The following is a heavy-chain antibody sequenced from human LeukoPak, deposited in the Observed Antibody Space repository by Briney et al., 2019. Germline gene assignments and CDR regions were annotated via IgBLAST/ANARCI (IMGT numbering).Heavy chain of an antibody. D-gene: IGHD6-19*01. J-gene: IGHJ4*02. V-gene: IGHV3-9*01. CDR2: ISWNSGSI. CDR3: AKGLRSNRAVAGTDF. Sequence: GRSLRLSRAASGFTFDDYAMHWVRQAPGKGLEWVSGISWNSGSIGYADSVKGRFTISRDNAKNSLYLQMNSLRAEDTALYYCAKGLRSNRAVAGTDFWGQGTLVTVSS. CDR1: GFTFDDYA.